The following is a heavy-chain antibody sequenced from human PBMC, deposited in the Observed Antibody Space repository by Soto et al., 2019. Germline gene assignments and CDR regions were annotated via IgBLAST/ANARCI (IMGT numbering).Heavy chain of an antibody. CDR2: IYYSGST. V-gene: IGHV4-59*08. Sequence: SETLSLTCTVSGGSISSYYWSWIRQPPGKGLEWIGYIYYSGSTNYNPSLKSRVTISVDTSKNQFSLKLSSVTAADTAVYYCARRYCSSTSCYVFDYWGQGTLVTVSS. D-gene: IGHD2-2*01. CDR1: GGSISSYY. CDR3: ARRYCSSTSCYVFDY. J-gene: IGHJ4*02.